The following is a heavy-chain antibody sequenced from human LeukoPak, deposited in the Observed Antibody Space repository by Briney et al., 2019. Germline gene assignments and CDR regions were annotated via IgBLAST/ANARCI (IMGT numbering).Heavy chain of an antibody. Sequence: GESLRISCKDSGYRFSSYWIAWVRQMPGKGLEYIGIIYPGDSDIRYSPSFQGQVTISADKSISTAYLQWSSLKASDTAMYYCARQEYCSGGSCYTWFDPWGQGTLVTVSS. J-gene: IGHJ5*02. CDR3: ARQEYCSGGSCYTWFDP. CDR1: GYRFSSYW. D-gene: IGHD2-15*01. CDR2: IYPGDSDI. V-gene: IGHV5-51*01.